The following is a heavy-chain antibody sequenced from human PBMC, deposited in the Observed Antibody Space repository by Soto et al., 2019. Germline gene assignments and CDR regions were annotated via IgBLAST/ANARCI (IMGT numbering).Heavy chain of an antibody. CDR3: ARGPYGTGGDYYYGLDV. Sequence: EVQLEESGGGLVQPGGSLRLSCAVSGLTVSSNYMSWVRQAPGKGLEWVSVLYSGGDTYYADSVRGRFTISRHNSKNTLFLQMNSLRAEDTAVCYCARGPYGTGGDYYYGLDVWGQGTTVTVSS. J-gene: IGHJ6*02. D-gene: IGHD3-10*01. CDR1: GLTVSSNY. CDR2: LYSGGDT. V-gene: IGHV3-53*04.